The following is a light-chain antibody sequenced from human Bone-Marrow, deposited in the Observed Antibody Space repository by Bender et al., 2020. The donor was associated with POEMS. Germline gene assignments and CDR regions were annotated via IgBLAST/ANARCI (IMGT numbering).Light chain of an antibody. J-gene: IGLJ3*02. CDR1: NIGRKG. Sequence: SYVLTQPPSVSVAPGKTASISCGGNNIGRKGVHWYQQKAGQAPVLVVYDDSDRPSGVPDRFSGSKSGTSASLAITGLQAEDEADYYCQSYDSSLRGWVFGGGTKLTVL. CDR2: DDS. CDR3: QSYDSSLRGWV. V-gene: IGLV3-21*03.